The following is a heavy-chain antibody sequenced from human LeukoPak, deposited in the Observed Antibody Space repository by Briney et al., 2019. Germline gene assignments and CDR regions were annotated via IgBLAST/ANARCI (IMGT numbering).Heavy chain of an antibody. CDR1: GFTFGSYS. CDR3: ARESITGHRDFDY. Sequence: GGSLRLSCAASGFTFGSYSMNWVRQAPGKGLEWISYISSGSRTIYYADSVEGRFAVSRDNAKNSLYLQMRSLRAEDTAVYYCARESITGHRDFDYWGQGTLVTVSS. J-gene: IGHJ4*02. V-gene: IGHV3-48*01. CDR2: ISSGSRTI. D-gene: IGHD1-20*01.